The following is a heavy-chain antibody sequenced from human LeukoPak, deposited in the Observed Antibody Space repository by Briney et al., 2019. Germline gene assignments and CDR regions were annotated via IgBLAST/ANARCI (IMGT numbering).Heavy chain of an antibody. J-gene: IGHJ4*02. D-gene: IGHD3-10*01. CDR3: ARLPITMVRPFDY. V-gene: IGHV4-39*01. CDR1: GGSISTSNYY. Sequence: SETLSLTCTVSGGSISTSNYYWGWIRQPPGKGLEWIGNIFYSGSTYYSPSLRSRVTISVDTSKNQFSLKLSSVTAADTAVYYCARLPITMVRPFDYWGQGTLVTVSS. CDR2: IFYSGST.